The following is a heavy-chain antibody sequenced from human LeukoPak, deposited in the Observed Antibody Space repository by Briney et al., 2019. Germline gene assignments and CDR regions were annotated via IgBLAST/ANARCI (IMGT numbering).Heavy chain of an antibody. J-gene: IGHJ4*02. CDR1: GGSISSYY. D-gene: IGHD5-24*01. V-gene: IGHV4-59*01. CDR3: ARSRDGYKGGLDY. CDR2: IYYSGST. Sequence: PSETLSLTCTVSGGSISSYYWSWIRQPPGKGLEWIGYIYYSGSTNYNPSLKSRVTISVDTSKNQFSLKLSSVTAADTAVYYCARSRDGYKGGLDYWGQGTLVTVSS.